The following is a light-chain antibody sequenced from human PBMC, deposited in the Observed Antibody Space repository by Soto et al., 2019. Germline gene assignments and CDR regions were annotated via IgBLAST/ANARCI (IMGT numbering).Light chain of an antibody. CDR2: RAS. Sequence: DIKLTQSTFTLSASVRDGLTLTCMASQSIDRWSAWYQQKPGKAPKLLIYRASGLESGVPSRFSGSGSGTDFTLTISSLQPDDFATYFCQQYESYSPLTFGGGTKVDIK. CDR3: QQYESYSPLT. V-gene: IGKV1-5*03. CDR1: QSIDRW. J-gene: IGKJ4*01.